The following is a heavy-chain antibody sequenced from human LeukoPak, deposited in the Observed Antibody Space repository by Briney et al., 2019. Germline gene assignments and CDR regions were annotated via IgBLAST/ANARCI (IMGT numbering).Heavy chain of an antibody. V-gene: IGHV4-39*07. D-gene: IGHD5-24*01. J-gene: IGHJ4*02. CDR1: GGSISSTSYY. CDR3: ASGRRNGYLYWDY. CDR2: IYYSGTS. Sequence: KPSETLSLTCTVSGGSISSTSYYWGWIRQPPARGLEWIGDIYYSGTSDYNPSLKSRVTISVDTSKNQFSLKLSSLTAADTAVYYCASGRRNGYLYWDYWGQGTLVTVSS.